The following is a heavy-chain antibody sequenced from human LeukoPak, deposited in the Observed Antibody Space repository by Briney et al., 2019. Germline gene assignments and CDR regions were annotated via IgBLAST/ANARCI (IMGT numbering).Heavy chain of an antibody. V-gene: IGHV3-7*01. CDR3: AREKRIAAPPTNYYYYYMDV. J-gene: IGHJ6*03. Sequence: PGGSLRLSCAASGFTFSSYWMSWVRQAPGKGLEWVANIKQDGSEKYYVDSVKGRFTISRDNAKNSLYLQMNSLRAEDTAVYYCAREKRIAAPPTNYYYYYMDVWGKGTTVTVSS. D-gene: IGHD6-6*01. CDR2: IKQDGSEK. CDR1: GFTFSSYW.